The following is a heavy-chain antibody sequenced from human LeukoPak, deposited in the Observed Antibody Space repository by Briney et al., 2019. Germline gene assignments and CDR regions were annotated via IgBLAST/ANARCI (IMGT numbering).Heavy chain of an antibody. CDR3: ARVRIQLWLLLVAFDI. J-gene: IGHJ3*02. Sequence: SETLSLTCAVYGGSFSGYYWSWIRQPPGKGLEWIGEINHSGSTNYNPSLKSRVTVLVDTSKNQFSLKLSSVTAADTAVYYCARVRIQLWLLLVAFDIWGQGTMVTVSS. CDR1: GGSFSGYY. CDR2: INHSGST. D-gene: IGHD5-18*01. V-gene: IGHV4-34*01.